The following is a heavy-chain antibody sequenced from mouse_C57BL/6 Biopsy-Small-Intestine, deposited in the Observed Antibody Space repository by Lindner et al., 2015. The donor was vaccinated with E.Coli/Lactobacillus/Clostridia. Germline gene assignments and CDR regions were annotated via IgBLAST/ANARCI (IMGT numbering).Heavy chain of an antibody. D-gene: IGHD6-2*01. CDR2: IQPSGGSA. J-gene: IGHJ4*01. Sequence: SVKVSCKASGYTFTSYYMHWVRQAPGQGLEWMGIIQPSGGSASYAQTFQGRVTMTRDTSTNTVYMELSSLRSEDTAVYYCARRGFCTSTSCSLDYWGQGTLVTVSS. CDR3: ARRGFCTSTSCSLDY. CDR1: GYTFTSYY. V-gene: IGHV1-64*01.